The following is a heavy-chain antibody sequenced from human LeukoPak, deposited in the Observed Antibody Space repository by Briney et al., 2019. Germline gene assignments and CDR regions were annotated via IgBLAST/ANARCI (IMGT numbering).Heavy chain of an antibody. D-gene: IGHD3-22*01. V-gene: IGHV4-30-4*01. CDR2: IYYSGST. J-gene: IGHJ4*02. CDR1: GGSISSGDYY. CDR3: ARVYYYDNSGYGKDYFDY. Sequence: PSETLSLTCTVSGGSISSGDYYWRWLRQPPGKGLEWFGYIYYSGSTYYNPSLKSRVTISVDTSKNQFSLKLSSVTAADTAVYYCARVYYYDNSGYGKDYFDYWGQGTLVTVSS.